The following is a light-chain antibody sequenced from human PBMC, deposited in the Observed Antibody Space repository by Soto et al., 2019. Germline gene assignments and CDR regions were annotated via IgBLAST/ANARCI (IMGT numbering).Light chain of an antibody. CDR3: SSYTTSSTQYV. CDR1: YNL. J-gene: IGLJ1*01. Sequence: QSALTQPASVSGSPGQSITISCSGTYNLVSWYQQHPGKAPKLMIFEVNKRPSGVSYRFSGSKSGNTASLTISALQAEDEADYYCSSYTTSSTQYVFGTGTKLTVL. V-gene: IGLV2-14*02. CDR2: EVN.